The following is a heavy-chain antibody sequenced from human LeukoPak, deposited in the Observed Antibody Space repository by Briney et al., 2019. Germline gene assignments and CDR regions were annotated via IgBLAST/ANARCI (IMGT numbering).Heavy chain of an antibody. CDR1: GYTFTSYY. J-gene: IGHJ4*02. CDR2: INPSGGST. D-gene: IGHD3-22*01. CDR3: ARGLRPERRYYYDSSGYHFDY. V-gene: IGHV1-46*01. Sequence: GASVKVSCKASGYTFTSYYMHWVRQAPGQGLEWMGIINPSGGSTSYAQKFQGRGTMTRDTSTSTVYMELSSLRSEDTAVYYCARGLRPERRYYYDSSGYHFDYWGQGTLVTVSS.